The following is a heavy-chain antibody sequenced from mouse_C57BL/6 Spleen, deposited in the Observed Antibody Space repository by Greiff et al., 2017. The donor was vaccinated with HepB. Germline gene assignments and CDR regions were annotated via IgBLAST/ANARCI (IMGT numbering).Heavy chain of an antibody. D-gene: IGHD1-1*01. J-gene: IGHJ4*01. Sequence: VQLQQPGAELVMPGASVKLSCKASGYTFTSYWMHWVKQRPGQGLEWIGEIDPSDSYTNYNQKFKGKSTLTVDKSSSTAYMQLSSLTSEDSAVYYCARSDYGSSYGAMDYWGQGTSVTVSS. CDR1: GYTFTSYW. CDR3: ARSDYGSSYGAMDY. V-gene: IGHV1-69*01. CDR2: IDPSDSYT.